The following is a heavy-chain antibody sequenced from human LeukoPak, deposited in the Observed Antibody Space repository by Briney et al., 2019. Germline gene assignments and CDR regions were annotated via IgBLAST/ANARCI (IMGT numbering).Heavy chain of an antibody. CDR2: IYYSGST. CDR1: GGSISSSSYY. CDR3: ARDHSSGWYANYYYYYGMDV. J-gene: IGHJ6*02. V-gene: IGHV4-61*01. Sequence: PSETLSLTCTVSGGSISSSSYYWGWIRQPPGKGLEWIGYIYYSGSTNYNPSLKSRVTISVDTSKNQFSLKLSSVTAADTAVYYCARDHSSGWYANYYYYYGMDVWGQGTTVTVSS. D-gene: IGHD6-19*01.